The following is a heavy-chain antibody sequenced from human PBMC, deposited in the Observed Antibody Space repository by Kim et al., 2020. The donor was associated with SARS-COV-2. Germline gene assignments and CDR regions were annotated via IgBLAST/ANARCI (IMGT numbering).Heavy chain of an antibody. Sequence: GGSLRLSCAASGFTFSDYYMTWIRHLPGRGLEWISYISHTSNCTLYADSVRGRFTISRDNAKNSLFLQMNRLTVEDTGLYYCARGGRQLAPFDYWGQGSL. V-gene: IGHV3-11*06. J-gene: IGHJ4*02. CDR1: GFTFSDYY. CDR3: ARGGRQLAPFDY. D-gene: IGHD6-6*01. CDR2: ISHTSNCT.